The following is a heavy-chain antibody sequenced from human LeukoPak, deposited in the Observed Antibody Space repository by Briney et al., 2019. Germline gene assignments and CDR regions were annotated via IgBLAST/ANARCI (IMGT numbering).Heavy chain of an antibody. CDR1: GFTFDNYA. CDR2: ISWNSGTI. CDR3: ARAYKDRSLAGKKEFFQH. D-gene: IGHD6-19*01. Sequence: GGSLRLSCAASGFTFDNYAMNWVRHVPGKGLEWLSLISWNSGTIGYADSVKGRFTISRDNANNFLYLQMNSLRAEDTALYYCARAYKDRSLAGKKEFFQHWGQGTLVTVSS. V-gene: IGHV3-9*01. J-gene: IGHJ1*01.